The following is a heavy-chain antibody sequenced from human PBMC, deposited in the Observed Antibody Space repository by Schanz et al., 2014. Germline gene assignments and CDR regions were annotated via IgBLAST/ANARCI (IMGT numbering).Heavy chain of an antibody. D-gene: IGHD3-9*01. CDR2: ISSSSSSK. V-gene: IGHV3-48*02. Sequence: EVQLVDSGGGLVQPGGSLRLSCAASGFIFSTYNMNWVRQAPGKGLEWVSFISSSSSSKHYGDSVKGRFTISRDNAENLLYLQMSSLRDEDTAVYYCATSGLVSHSFDAFDIWGQGTMVTVSS. CDR3: ATSGLVSHSFDAFDI. J-gene: IGHJ3*02. CDR1: GFIFSTYN.